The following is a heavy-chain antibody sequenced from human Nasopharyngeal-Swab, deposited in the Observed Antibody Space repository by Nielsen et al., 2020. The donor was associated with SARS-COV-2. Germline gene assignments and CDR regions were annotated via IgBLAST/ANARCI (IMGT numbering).Heavy chain of an antibody. Sequence: KVSCRGSGYSFTSYWIGWVRQMPGKGLEWMGIIYPGDSDTRYSPSFQGQVTISADKSIGTAYLQWSSLKASDTAMYYCARSGYSYGFPDYWGQGTLVTVSS. V-gene: IGHV5-51*01. CDR2: IYPGDSDT. J-gene: IGHJ4*02. D-gene: IGHD5-18*01. CDR3: ARSGYSYGFPDY. CDR1: GYSFTSYW.